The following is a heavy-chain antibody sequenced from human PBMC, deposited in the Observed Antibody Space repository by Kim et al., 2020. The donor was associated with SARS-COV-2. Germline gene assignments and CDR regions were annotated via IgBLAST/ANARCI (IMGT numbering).Heavy chain of an antibody. CDR3: AREAYSSSWYPWFDP. Sequence: GGSLRLSCAASGFTFSDYFMSWIRQAPGKGLEWVSYISPSGNIIYYADSVKGRFTTSRDNAKNSLYLQMNSLRAEDTAVYYCAREAYSSSWYPWFDPWRLETLVTVS. J-gene: IGHJ5*02. V-gene: IGHV3-11*01. CDR2: ISPSGNII. D-gene: IGHD6-13*01. CDR1: GFTFSDYF.